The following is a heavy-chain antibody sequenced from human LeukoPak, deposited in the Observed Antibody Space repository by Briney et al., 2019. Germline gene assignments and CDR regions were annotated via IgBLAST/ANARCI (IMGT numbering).Heavy chain of an antibody. V-gene: IGHV1-18*01. CDR2: ISAYNGNT. D-gene: IGHD3-10*01. CDR3: ARNPHYYGSGGNWFDP. Sequence: ASVTVSCTASGYTFTSYGISWVRQAPGQGLEWMGWISAYNGNTNYAQTLQGRVTMTTDTSTSTAYMELRSLRSDDTAVYYCARNPHYYGSGGNWFDPWGQGTLVTVSS. CDR1: GYTFTSYG. J-gene: IGHJ5*02.